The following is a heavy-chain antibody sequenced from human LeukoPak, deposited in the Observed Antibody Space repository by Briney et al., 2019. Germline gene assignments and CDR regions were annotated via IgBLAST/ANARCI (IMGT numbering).Heavy chain of an antibody. CDR2: IKQDGSEK. CDR1: GFTFSSYW. CDR3: ASFYGSGSYYPYFDY. Sequence: GGPLRLSCAASGFTFSSYWMSWVRQAPGKGLEGVANIKQDGSEKYYVDSVKGRFTISRDNAKNSLYLQMNSLRAEDTAVYYCASFYGSGSYYPYFDYWGQGTLVTVSS. D-gene: IGHD3-10*01. V-gene: IGHV3-7*03. J-gene: IGHJ4*02.